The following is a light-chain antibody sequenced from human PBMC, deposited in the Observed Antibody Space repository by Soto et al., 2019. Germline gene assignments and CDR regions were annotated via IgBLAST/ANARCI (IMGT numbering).Light chain of an antibody. Sequence: QSALTQPASVSGSPGRSITISCTGTSSDVGDYKYVSWYQQHPDKAPKLIIFVNSNRPSGISNRFSASKSGNTASLTISGLQAEDEADYYCSSYTSSDTPYVFGTGTKVTVL. CDR3: SSYTSSDTPYV. J-gene: IGLJ1*01. V-gene: IGLV2-14*01. CDR1: SSDVGDYKY. CDR2: VNS.